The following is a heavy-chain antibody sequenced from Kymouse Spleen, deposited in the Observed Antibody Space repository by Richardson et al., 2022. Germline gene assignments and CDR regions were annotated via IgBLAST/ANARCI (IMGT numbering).Heavy chain of an antibody. Sequence: EVQLVESGGGLIQPGGSLRLSCAASGFTVSSNYMSWVRQAPGKGLEWVSVIYSGGSTYYADSVKGRFTISRDNSKNTLYLQMNSLRAEDTAVYYCARVDYYGSGSSFDPWGQGTLVTVSS. CDR3: ARVDYYGSGSSFDP. D-gene: IGHD3-10*01. CDR1: GFTVSSNY. J-gene: IGHJ5*02. V-gene: IGHV3-53*01. CDR2: IYSGGST.